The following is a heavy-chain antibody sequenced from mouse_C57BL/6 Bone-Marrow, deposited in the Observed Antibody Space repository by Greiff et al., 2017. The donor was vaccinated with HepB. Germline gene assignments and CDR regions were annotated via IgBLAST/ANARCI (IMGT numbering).Heavy chain of an antibody. V-gene: IGHV1-64*01. D-gene: IGHD1-1*01. CDR3: AREYDSSYRNYFDY. CDR1: GYTFTSYW. CDR2: IHPNSGST. J-gene: IGHJ2*01. Sequence: QVQLQQPGAELVKPGASVKLSCKASGYTFTSYWMHWVKQRPGQGLEWIGMIHPNSGSTNYNEKFKSKATLTVDKSSSTAYMQLSSLTSEDSAVYYCAREYDSSYRNYFDYWGQGTTLTVSS.